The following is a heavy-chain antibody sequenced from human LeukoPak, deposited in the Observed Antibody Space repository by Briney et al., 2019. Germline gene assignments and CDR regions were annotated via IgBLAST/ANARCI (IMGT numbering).Heavy chain of an antibody. CDR1: GYSFTSHY. Sequence: ASVKVSCKASGYSFTSHYMHWVRQAPGQGLEWLGLINPSGSSTLYAQKFQGRVTMTRDMSTTTDYMELSRLRSDDTAVYYCARGRGYSYGHYFDYWGQGTLVTVSS. J-gene: IGHJ4*02. V-gene: IGHV1-46*01. CDR2: INPSGSST. CDR3: ARGRGYSYGHYFDY. D-gene: IGHD5-18*01.